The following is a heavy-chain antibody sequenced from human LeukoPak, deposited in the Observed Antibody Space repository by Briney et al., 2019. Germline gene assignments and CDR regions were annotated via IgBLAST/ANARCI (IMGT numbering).Heavy chain of an antibody. CDR3: ASVQLGGGFDP. CDR1: GGTFSSYA. CDR2: IIPILGIA. Sequence: ASVKVSCKASGGTFSSYAISWVRQAPGQGLEWMGRIIPILGIANYAQKFQGRVTITADKSTSTAYMELSSLRSEDTAVYYCASVQLGGGFDPWGQGTLVTISS. D-gene: IGHD1-1*01. V-gene: IGHV1-69*04. J-gene: IGHJ5*02.